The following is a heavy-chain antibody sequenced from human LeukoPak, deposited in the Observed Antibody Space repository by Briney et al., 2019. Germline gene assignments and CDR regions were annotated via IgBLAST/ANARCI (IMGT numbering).Heavy chain of an antibody. CDR2: IYYSGST. V-gene: IGHV4-59*08. J-gene: IGHJ4*02. D-gene: IGHD3-22*01. CDR1: GGSISSYY. Sequence: PSETLSLTCTVSGGSISSYYWSWIRQPPGKGLEWIGYIYYSGSTNYNPSLKSRVTISVDTSKNQFSLKPSSVTAADTAVYFCARLGSDYYDSSGYYAYWGRGALVTVSS. CDR3: ARLGSDYYDSSGYYAY.